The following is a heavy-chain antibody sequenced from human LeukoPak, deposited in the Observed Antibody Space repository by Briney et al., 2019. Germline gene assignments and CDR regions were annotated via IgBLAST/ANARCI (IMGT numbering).Heavy chain of an antibody. CDR1: GGTFSSYA. D-gene: IGHD5-18*01. CDR3: ARDLGPTADTGLYYYYYMDV. CDR2: IIPIFGTA. Sequence: ASVQVSCKASGGTFSSYAISWVRQAPGQGLEWMGGIIPIFGTANYAQKFQGRVTITADESTSTAYMELSSLRSEDTAVYYCARDLGPTADTGLYYYYYMDVWGKGTTVTISS. J-gene: IGHJ6*03. V-gene: IGHV1-69*13.